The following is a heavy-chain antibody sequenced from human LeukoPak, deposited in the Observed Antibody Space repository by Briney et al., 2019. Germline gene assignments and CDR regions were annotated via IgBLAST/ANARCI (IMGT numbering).Heavy chain of an antibody. Sequence: ASVKVSCKASGYTFTSYDINWVRQAPGQGLEWMGWISAYSGNANYAQKFQGRVTMTTDTSTSTAYMELRSLRSDDTAVYYCARDRGPYSGSLYYFDYWGQGTLVTVSS. D-gene: IGHD1-26*01. CDR2: ISAYSGNA. CDR3: ARDRGPYSGSLYYFDY. CDR1: GYTFTSYD. V-gene: IGHV1-18*01. J-gene: IGHJ4*02.